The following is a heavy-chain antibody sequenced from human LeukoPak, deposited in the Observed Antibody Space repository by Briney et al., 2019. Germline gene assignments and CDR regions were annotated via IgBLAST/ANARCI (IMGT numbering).Heavy chain of an antibody. CDR3: AKVEYGLVSFIDS. J-gene: IGHJ4*02. Sequence: GGSLRLSCAASGFTFSSYGMHWVRQTPGKGLEWVAFIRYDGSNKYYADSVKGRFTISRDNSKNTLYLQMNSLRAEDTAVYYCAKVEYGLVSFIDSWGQGTLVIVSS. CDR2: IRYDGSNK. D-gene: IGHD3-9*01. V-gene: IGHV3-30*02. CDR1: GFTFSSYG.